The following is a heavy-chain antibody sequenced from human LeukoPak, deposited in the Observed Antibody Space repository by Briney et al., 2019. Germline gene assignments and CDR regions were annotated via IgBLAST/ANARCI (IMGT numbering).Heavy chain of an antibody. CDR1: GFTFSSYV. CDR3: AKGHTVAGTDY. D-gene: IGHD6-19*01. CDR2: ISYDGSNE. J-gene: IGHJ4*02. Sequence: PGGSLRLSCAASGFTFSSYVMHWVRQAPGKGLEWVAIISYDGSNEYYADSVKGRFTISRDNSKNTLYLQMNSLRAEDTAVYYCAKGHTVAGTDYWGQGTLVTVSS. V-gene: IGHV3-30*04.